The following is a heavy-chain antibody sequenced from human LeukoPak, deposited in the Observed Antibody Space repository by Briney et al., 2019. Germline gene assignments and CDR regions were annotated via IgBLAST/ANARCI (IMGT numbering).Heavy chain of an antibody. CDR1: GYTFTSYD. Sequence: ASVKVSCKASGYTFTSYDINWVRQATGQGREWMGWMNPNSGNTGYAQKFQGRVTMTRNTSISTAYMELSSLRSEDTAVYYCARDWSGAHYWYFDLWGRGTLVTVSS. V-gene: IGHV1-8*01. CDR2: MNPNSGNT. CDR3: ARDWSGAHYWYFDL. J-gene: IGHJ2*01.